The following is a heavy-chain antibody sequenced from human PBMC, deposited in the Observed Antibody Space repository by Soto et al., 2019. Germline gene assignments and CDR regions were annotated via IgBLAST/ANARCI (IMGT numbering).Heavy chain of an antibody. CDR1: GFTFSSYA. CDR2: ISGSGSST. CDR3: AKDPVVGPGIAFDI. D-gene: IGHD3-22*01. J-gene: IGHJ3*02. V-gene: IGHV3-23*01. Sequence: EGQLLESGGGLVQPGGSLRLSCAAAGFTFSSYAMSWVRQAPGKGLEWVSAISGSGSSTYYADSVKGRFTLSRDNSKNTLYLQMNSLRADDTAVYYCAKDPVVGPGIAFDIWGQGTIVTVSS.